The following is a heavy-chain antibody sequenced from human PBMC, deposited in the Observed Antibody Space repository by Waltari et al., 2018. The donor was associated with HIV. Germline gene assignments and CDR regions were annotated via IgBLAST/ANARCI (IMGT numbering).Heavy chain of an antibody. CDR1: GYTFTSYG. J-gene: IGHJ4*02. V-gene: IGHV1-18*01. Sequence: QVQLVQSGAEVKKPGASVKVSCKASGYTFTSYGISWVRQAPGQGLEWMGWVSAYKGNTNYARKLQGRVTMTTDTSTSTAYMELRSLRSDDTAVYYCARINCTSVSCYASLDYWGQGTLVTVSS. D-gene: IGHD2-2*01. CDR3: ARINCTSVSCYASLDY. CDR2: VSAYKGNT.